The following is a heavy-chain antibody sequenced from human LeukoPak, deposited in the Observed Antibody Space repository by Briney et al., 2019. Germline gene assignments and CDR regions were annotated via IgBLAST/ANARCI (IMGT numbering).Heavy chain of an antibody. CDR2: MNPNSGNT. J-gene: IGHJ6*02. CDR3: ARGHVIQLWDPYYYYGMDV. D-gene: IGHD5-18*01. CDR1: GYTFTSYD. V-gene: IGHV1-8*01. Sequence: ASVKVSCKASGYTFTSYDINWVRQATRQGLEWMGWMNPNSGNTGYAQKFQGRVTMTRNTSISTAYMELSSLRSEDTAVYYCARGHVIQLWDPYYYYGMDVWGQGTTVTVSS.